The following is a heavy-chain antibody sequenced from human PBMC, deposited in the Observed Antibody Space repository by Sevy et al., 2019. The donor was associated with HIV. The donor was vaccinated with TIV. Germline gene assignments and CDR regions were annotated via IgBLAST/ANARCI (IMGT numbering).Heavy chain of an antibody. CDR1: GFRFGDYA. D-gene: IGHD3-10*01. CDR2: IRSKAYGGTT. Sequence: GGSLILSCTASGFRFGDYAMSWFRQAPGKGLEWIGFIRSKAYGGTTDYAASVKGRFTISRDDFKSIAYLQMNNLKTEDTAMYYCSRSGLLWFGAPSPFDSWGQGTLVTVSS. J-gene: IGHJ4*02. V-gene: IGHV3-49*03. CDR3: SRSGLLWFGAPSPFDS.